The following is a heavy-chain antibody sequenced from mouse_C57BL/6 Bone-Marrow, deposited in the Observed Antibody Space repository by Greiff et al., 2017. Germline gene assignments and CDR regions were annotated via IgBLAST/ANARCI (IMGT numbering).Heavy chain of an antibody. CDR2: IDPSDSYT. V-gene: IGHV1-69*01. D-gene: IGHD1-1*01. J-gene: IGHJ2*01. CDR3: ARWSYYYGSSFDY. CDR1: GYTFTSYW. Sequence: QVQLQQPGAELVMPGASVKLSCKASGYTFTSYWMHWVKQRPGQGLEWIGEIDPSDSYTNSNQKFKGKSTLTVDKSSSTAYMQLSSLTSEDSAVYDCARWSYYYGSSFDYWGQGTPLTVSS.